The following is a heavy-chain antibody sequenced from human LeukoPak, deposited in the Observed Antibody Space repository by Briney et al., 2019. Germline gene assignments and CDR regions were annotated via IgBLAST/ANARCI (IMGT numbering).Heavy chain of an antibody. CDR3: ARDIRVTRVRGVITYFDY. V-gene: IGHV3-11*01. CDR2: IRSSGSTI. D-gene: IGHD3-10*01. CDR1: GFTFSDYY. Sequence: PGGSLRLSCAASGFTFSDYYMSWIRQAPGKWLEWVSYIRSSGSTIYYADSMKGRFTISRDNAKNSLYLQMNSLRAEDTAVYYSARDIRVTRVRGVITYFDYWGQGTLVTVSS. J-gene: IGHJ4*02.